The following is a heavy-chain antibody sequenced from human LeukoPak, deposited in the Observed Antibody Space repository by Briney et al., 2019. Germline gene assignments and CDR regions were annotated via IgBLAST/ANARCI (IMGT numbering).Heavy chain of an antibody. Sequence: SQTLSLTCTVSGGSISSGSYYWSWIRQPAGKGLEWIGYIYYSGSTNYNPSLKSRVTISIDTSKTHFSLKLHSVTAADTAIYYCARQMVSGAIGYNWLDPWGQGTLVTVSS. CDR3: ARQMVSGAIGYNWLDP. CDR2: IYYSGST. CDR1: GGSISSGSYY. D-gene: IGHD3-10*01. J-gene: IGHJ5*02. V-gene: IGHV4-61*09.